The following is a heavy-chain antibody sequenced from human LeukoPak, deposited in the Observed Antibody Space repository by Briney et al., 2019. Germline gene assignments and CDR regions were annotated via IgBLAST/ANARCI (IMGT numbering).Heavy chain of an antibody. Sequence: PSETLSLTCTVSGGSIRTFYWSWIRQPAGKGLEWIGHIYTSGSTRYNPSLKSRVTMSVDTSKNQFSLNLSSVTAADTAVYYCARDRVHHYDSSGYYYEVPQYYSDYWGQGTLVTVSS. CDR3: ARDRVHHYDSSGYYYEVPQYYSDY. D-gene: IGHD3-22*01. CDR1: GGSIRTFY. J-gene: IGHJ4*02. V-gene: IGHV4-4*07. CDR2: IYTSGST.